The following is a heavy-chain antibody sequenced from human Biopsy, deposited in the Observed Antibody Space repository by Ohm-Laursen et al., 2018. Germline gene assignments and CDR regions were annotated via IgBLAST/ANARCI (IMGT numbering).Heavy chain of an antibody. CDR3: ARMDCSGGSCHYYSYGMDV. CDR1: GVSITAYY. J-gene: IGHJ6*02. V-gene: IGHV4-4*09. CDR2: IHPSGST. D-gene: IGHD2-15*01. Sequence: TLSLTCTVSGVSITAYYWSWIRQPPGKGLECIGNIHPSGSTNYNPSLKSRLTISVDTSKNQFSLKLGSVTAADTAVYYCARMDCSGGSCHYYSYGMDVWGQGTTVTVSS.